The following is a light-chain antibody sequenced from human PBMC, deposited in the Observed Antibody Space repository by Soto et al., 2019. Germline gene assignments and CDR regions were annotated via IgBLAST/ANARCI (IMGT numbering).Light chain of an antibody. CDR3: QQYDNLPPGVT. J-gene: IGKJ5*01. Sequence: DIQMTQSPSSLSASVGDRVTISCQASQDISNNLNWYQQKVGKAPKLLIYDASNLETGVPSRFTGSGSGTHFTFTISSLQPEDIATYYCQQYDNLPPGVTFGQGTRLEIK. V-gene: IGKV1-33*01. CDR1: QDISNN. CDR2: DAS.